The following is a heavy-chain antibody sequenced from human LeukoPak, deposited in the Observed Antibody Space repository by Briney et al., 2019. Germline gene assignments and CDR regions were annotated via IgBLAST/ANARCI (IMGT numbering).Heavy chain of an antibody. J-gene: IGHJ4*02. CDR1: GFTFGCFA. CDR3: GKTTAGYSSGQKPAWPVDY. V-gene: IGHV3-23*01. D-gene: IGHD5-18*01. CDR2: IFGSGGSP. Sequence: GGSLRLSCEASGFTFGCFAMYWVRQAPGKGLEWIAGIFGSGGSPHYADSVKGRFTISRDNSKNTVYLQINSLRAEDTAVYYCGKTTAGYSSGQKPAWPVDYWGQGTLVTVSS.